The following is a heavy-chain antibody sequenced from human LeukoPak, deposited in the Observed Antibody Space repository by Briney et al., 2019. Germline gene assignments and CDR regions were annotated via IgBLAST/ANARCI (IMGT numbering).Heavy chain of an antibody. CDR2: ISGSGGST. V-gene: IGHV3-23*01. Sequence: GGSLRLSCAASGFTFSSYAMSWVRQAPGKGLEWVSAISGSGGSTYYADSVKGRFTISRDNSKNTLYLQMNSLRAEDTAVYYCARRLGRWEEIDYWGQGTLVTVSS. J-gene: IGHJ4*02. CDR3: ARRLGRWEEIDY. D-gene: IGHD1-26*01. CDR1: GFTFSSYA.